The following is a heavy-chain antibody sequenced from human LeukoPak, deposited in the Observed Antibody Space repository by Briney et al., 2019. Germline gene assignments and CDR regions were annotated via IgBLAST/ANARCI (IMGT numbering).Heavy chain of an antibody. CDR2: ISYEGSVT. Sequence: GGSLRLSCAASGFTFSNYAFHWVRQPPGKGLEWAAVISYEGSVTYYADSVKGRFTVSRDNSKKTLDLQMNSLRVEDTAVYYCVRDRAPWGGALGGAKGMDVWGEGTTDIVSS. CDR3: VRDRAPWGGALGGAKGMDV. V-gene: IGHV3-30*01. D-gene: IGHD3-10*01. CDR1: GFTFSNYA. J-gene: IGHJ6*03.